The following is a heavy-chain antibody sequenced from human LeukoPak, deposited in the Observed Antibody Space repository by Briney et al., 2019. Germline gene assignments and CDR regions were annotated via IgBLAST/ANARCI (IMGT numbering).Heavy chain of an antibody. Sequence: QAGGSLRLSCAASGFTFSSYEMNWVRQAPGKGLEWVSYISSSGSTIYYADSVKGRFTISRDNAKNSLYVQMNSLRAEDTAVYYCAPYYDILTGYHYWGQGTLVTVSS. V-gene: IGHV3-48*03. CDR1: GFTFSSYE. CDR2: ISSSGSTI. J-gene: IGHJ4*02. D-gene: IGHD3-9*01. CDR3: APYYDILTGYHY.